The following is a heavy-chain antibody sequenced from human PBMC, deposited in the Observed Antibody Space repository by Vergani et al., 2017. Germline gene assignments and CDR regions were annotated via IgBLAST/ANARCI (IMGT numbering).Heavy chain of an antibody. CDR2: ISYDGSNK. J-gene: IGHJ4*02. CDR1: GFTFSSYG. D-gene: IGHD3-10*01. Sequence: QVQLVESGGGVVQPGRSLRLSCAASGFTFSSYGMHWVRQAPGKGLEWVAVISYDGSNKYYAESVKGRFTISRDNSKNTLYLQMNSLRAEDTAVYYCASLGRGDLGSGASNYWGQGTLVTVSS. V-gene: IGHV3-30*03. CDR3: ASLGRGDLGSGASNY.